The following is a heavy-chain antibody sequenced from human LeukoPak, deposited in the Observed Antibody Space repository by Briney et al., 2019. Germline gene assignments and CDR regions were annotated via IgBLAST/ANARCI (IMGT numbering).Heavy chain of an antibody. CDR2: IYYSGDT. Sequence: SETLSLTCTVSGGSTSSSSYYWGWIRQPPGKGLEWIGSIYYSGDTYYSPSLRSRVTISVDTSRNQFSLKLNFQISALTAVYNGARLHSLSQDDAFDIWGQGTMVTVSS. D-gene: IGHD3-16*02. CDR3: ARLHSLSQDDAFDI. V-gene: IGHV4-39*01. CDR1: GGSTSSSSYY. J-gene: IGHJ3*02.